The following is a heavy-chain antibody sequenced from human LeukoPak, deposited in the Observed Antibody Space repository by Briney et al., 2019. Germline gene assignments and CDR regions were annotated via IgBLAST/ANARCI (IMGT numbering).Heavy chain of an antibody. V-gene: IGHV3-53*01. D-gene: IGHD3-3*01. J-gene: IGHJ4*02. Sequence: GGSLRLSCAASGFTVSSNYMAWVRQAPGKGLEWVSIIYSGDSTYYADSVKGRFTISRDNSKNTLYLQMNSLRAEDTAVYYCASSGGIFGVFTQLDYWGQGTLVTVSS. CDR3: ASSGGIFGVFTQLDY. CDR2: IYSGDST. CDR1: GFTVSSNY.